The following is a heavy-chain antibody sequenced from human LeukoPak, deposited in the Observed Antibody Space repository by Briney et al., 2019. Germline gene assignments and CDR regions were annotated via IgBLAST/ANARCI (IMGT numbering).Heavy chain of an antibody. CDR2: ISYDGSNK. CDR3: AKRGGFGELPVDY. V-gene: IGHV3-30*18. J-gene: IGHJ4*02. CDR1: GFTFSSYG. Sequence: GGSLRLSCAASGFTFSSYGMPWVRQAPGKGLEWVAVISYDGSNKYYADSVKGRFTISRDNSKNTLYLQMNSLRAEDTAVYYCAKRGGFGELPVDYWGQGTLVTVSS. D-gene: IGHD3-10*01.